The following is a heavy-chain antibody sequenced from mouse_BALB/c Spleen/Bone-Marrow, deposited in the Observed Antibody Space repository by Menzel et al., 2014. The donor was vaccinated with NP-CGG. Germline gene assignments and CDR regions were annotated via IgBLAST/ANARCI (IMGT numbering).Heavy chain of an antibody. CDR1: GYSFTSYW. V-gene: IGHV1-5*01. CDR2: IYPGNSNT. CDR3: TVSLTLYYFDY. Sequence: EVQLQQSGTVLARPGASVKMSCKASGYSFTSYWMHWVKQRPGQGQEWIGAIYPGNSNTNYNQKFTGKAKLTAVTSASTAYMELSSLTNEDSAVYYCTVSLTLYYFDYWGQGTTLTVSS. D-gene: IGHD5-1*01. J-gene: IGHJ2*01.